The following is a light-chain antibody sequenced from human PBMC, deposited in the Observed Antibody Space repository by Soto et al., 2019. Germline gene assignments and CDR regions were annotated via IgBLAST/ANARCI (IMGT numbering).Light chain of an antibody. CDR2: SAS. CDR3: QQSFSTPYT. J-gene: IGKJ2*01. CDR1: QTINKN. V-gene: IGKV1-39*01. Sequence: DIQMTQSPSSLSASVGDRVTITCRASQTINKNLNWYQQKPGQAPNLLIYSASDFQSGVPSRFSGSGSGTEFTLNISGLQPEDFATYYCQQSFSTPYTFGQGTELEI.